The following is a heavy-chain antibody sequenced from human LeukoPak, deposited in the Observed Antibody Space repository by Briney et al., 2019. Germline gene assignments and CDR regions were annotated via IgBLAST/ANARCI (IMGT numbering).Heavy chain of an antibody. Sequence: GGSLRLSCAASGFTFSSYAMHWVRQAPGKGLEWVAVISYDGSNKYYADSVKGRFTISRDNSKNTLYLQMNSLRAEDTAVYYRARAHLTGPHFDYWGQGTLVTVSS. CDR1: GFTFSSYA. CDR2: ISYDGSNK. J-gene: IGHJ4*02. V-gene: IGHV3-30*04. CDR3: ARAHLTGPHFDY.